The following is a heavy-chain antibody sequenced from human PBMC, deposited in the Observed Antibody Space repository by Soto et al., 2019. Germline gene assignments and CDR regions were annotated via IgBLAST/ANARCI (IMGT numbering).Heavy chain of an antibody. Sequence: VRQAPGKGLEWVAVISYDGSNKYYADSVKGRFTISRDNSKNTLYLQMNSLRAEDTAVYYCAKGTRLAAYWGQGTLVTVSS. D-gene: IGHD2-2*01. CDR3: AKGTRLAAY. J-gene: IGHJ1*01. CDR2: ISYDGSNK. V-gene: IGHV3-30*18.